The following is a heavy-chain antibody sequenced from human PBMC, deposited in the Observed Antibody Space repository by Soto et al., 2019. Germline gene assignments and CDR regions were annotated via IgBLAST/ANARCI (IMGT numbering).Heavy chain of an antibody. CDR3: AKDPDYGDYVGFGIDY. V-gene: IGHV3-23*01. CDR2: ISGSGGST. Sequence: GGSLGLSCAASGFTFSSYAMSWVRQAPGKGLEWVSAISGSGGSTYYADSVKGRFTISRDNSKNTLYLQMNSLRAEDTAVYYCAKDPDYGDYVGFGIDYWGQGTLVTVSS. CDR1: GFTFSSYA. J-gene: IGHJ4*02. D-gene: IGHD4-17*01.